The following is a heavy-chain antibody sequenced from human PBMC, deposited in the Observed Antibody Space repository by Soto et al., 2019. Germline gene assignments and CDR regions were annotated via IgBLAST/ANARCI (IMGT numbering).Heavy chain of an antibody. Sequence: GASVKVSCKASGYTFTSYYMHWVRQAPGQGLEWMGIINPSGGSTSYAQKFQGRVTMTRDTSTSTVYMELSSLRSEDTAVYYCARDELLWFGELLSPSYGMDVWGQGTTVTVSS. J-gene: IGHJ6*02. CDR3: ARDELLWFGELLSPSYGMDV. D-gene: IGHD3-10*01. V-gene: IGHV1-46*01. CDR2: INPSGGST. CDR1: GYTFTSYY.